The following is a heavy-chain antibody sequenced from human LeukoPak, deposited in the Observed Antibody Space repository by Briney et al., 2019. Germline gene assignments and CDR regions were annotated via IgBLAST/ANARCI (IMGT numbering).Heavy chain of an antibody. J-gene: IGHJ6*03. Sequence: ASVKVSCKASGYTFTSYGISWVRQPPGQGLEWMGCISAYNGNTNYAQKLQGRVTMTTDTSTSTAYMELRSLRSDDTAVYYCARVQRSSTPKSYYMDVWGKGTTVTVSS. CDR1: GYTFTSYG. CDR3: ARVQRSSTPKSYYMDV. V-gene: IGHV1-18*01. D-gene: IGHD2-2*01. CDR2: ISAYNGNT.